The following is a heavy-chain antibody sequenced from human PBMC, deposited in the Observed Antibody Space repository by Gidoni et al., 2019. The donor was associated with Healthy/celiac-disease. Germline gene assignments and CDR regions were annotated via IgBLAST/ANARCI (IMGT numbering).Heavy chain of an antibody. Sequence: QVQLVQSGAEVKKPGASVKVSCKASGYTFTSYDINWVRQATGQGLEWMGWMNPNSGNTGYAQKFQGRVTMTRNTSISTAYMELSSLRSEDTAVYYCARNYDFWSGYYTSLDYWGQGTLVTVSS. CDR1: GYTFTSYD. CDR3: ARNYDFWSGYYTSLDY. CDR2: MNPNSGNT. D-gene: IGHD3-3*01. J-gene: IGHJ4*02. V-gene: IGHV1-8*01.